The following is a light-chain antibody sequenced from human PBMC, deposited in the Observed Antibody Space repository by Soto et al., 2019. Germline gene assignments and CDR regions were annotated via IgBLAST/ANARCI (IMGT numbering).Light chain of an antibody. V-gene: IGLV4-69*01. CDR2: LTSAGSH. Sequence: QAVVTQSPSASASLGASVKLICTLSSGHSSSAIAWHQQQPGKGPRYLMRLTSAGSHTKGDGIPDRFSGSSSGAERYLTISNLQSEDEAYYYCQTWGTGIVVFGGGTKLTVL. CDR1: SGHSSSA. J-gene: IGLJ2*01. CDR3: QTWGTGIVV.